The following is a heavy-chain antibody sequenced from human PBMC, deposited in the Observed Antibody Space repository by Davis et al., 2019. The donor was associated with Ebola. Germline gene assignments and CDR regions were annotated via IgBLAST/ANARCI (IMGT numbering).Heavy chain of an antibody. J-gene: IGHJ4*02. CDR2: INPNSGGK. Sequence: AASVKVSCKASGYTFTGYYMHWVRQAPGQGLEWMGWINPNSGGKNYAQKFQGWVTMTRDTSISTAYMELSRLRSDDTAVYYCARGGGSSKRTMGYWGQGTLVTVSS. V-gene: IGHV1-2*04. CDR3: ARGGGSSKRTMGY. CDR1: GYTFTGYY. D-gene: IGHD1-26*01.